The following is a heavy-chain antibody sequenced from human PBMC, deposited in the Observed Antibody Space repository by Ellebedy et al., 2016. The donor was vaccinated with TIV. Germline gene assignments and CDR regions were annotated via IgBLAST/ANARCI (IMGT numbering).Heavy chain of an antibody. J-gene: IGHJ4*02. CDR1: GDSISSSSFF. D-gene: IGHD1-1*01. Sequence: MPSETLSLTCTVSGDSISSSSFFWGRIRQSPGKGLEWIGNIYYSGTTYYSPPLNSRVTISVDTSRNQFSLNLSSVTAADTAVYYCARVLRAGRSGDYFDYWGQGALVTVSS. V-gene: IGHV4-39*07. CDR3: ARVLRAGRSGDYFDY. CDR2: IYYSGTT.